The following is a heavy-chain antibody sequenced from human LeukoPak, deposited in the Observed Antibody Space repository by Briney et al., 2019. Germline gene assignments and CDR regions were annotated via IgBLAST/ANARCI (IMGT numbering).Heavy chain of an antibody. CDR3: AKTFIAVANPIDY. CDR2: ISGGGTST. V-gene: IGHV3-23*01. CDR1: GFTFSSYA. J-gene: IGHJ4*02. D-gene: IGHD6-19*01. Sequence: PGGSLRLSCAASGFTFSSYAMSWVRQAPGQRLECVSVISGGGTSTYYADSVKGRFTISKDNSRNTLYLQINSLRAEDTAVYYCAKTFIAVANPIDYWGQGTLVTVSS.